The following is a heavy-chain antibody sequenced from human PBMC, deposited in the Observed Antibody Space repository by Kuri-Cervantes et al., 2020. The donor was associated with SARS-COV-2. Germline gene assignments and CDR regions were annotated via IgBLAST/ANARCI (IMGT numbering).Heavy chain of an antibody. V-gene: IGHV4-4*07. CDR2: IYPSGST. Sequence: GSLRLSCTVSGGSISSYYWSWIRQPAGKGLEWIGRIYPSGSTNYNPSLKSRVTMSVDTSKNQPSLKLSSVTAADTAVYYCARYDYGDYDDAFDIWGQGTMVTVSS. D-gene: IGHD4-17*01. CDR1: GGSISSYY. CDR3: ARYDYGDYDDAFDI. J-gene: IGHJ3*02.